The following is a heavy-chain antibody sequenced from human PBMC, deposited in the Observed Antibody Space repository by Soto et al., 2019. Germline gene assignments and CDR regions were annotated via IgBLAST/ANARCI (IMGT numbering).Heavy chain of an antibody. CDR2: ISYDGSNK. CDR3: AKDGGVVVTAEYFDY. D-gene: IGHD2-21*02. V-gene: IGHV3-30*18. J-gene: IGHJ4*02. Sequence: QVQLVESGGGVVQPGRSLRLSCAASGFTFSSYGMHWVRQAPGKGLEWVAVISYDGSNKYYADSVKGRFTISRDNSKNTLDLQMNRLRAEETAGYYCAKDGGVVVTAEYFDYWGQGTLVTVSS. CDR1: GFTFSSYG.